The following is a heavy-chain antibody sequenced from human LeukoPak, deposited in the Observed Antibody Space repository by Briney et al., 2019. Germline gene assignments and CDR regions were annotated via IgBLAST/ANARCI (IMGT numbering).Heavy chain of an antibody. CDR3: ARILCPDAFDI. V-gene: IGHV2-70*11. CDR2: IDWDDDK. J-gene: IGHJ3*02. CDR1: GFSLSTRGMG. Sequence: SGPALVKPTQTLTLTCTFSGFSLSTRGMGVSWIRQPPGKALEWLARIDWDDDKYYITSLKTRPTISKDTSKNQVVLTMTNMDPVDTATYYCARILCPDAFDIWGQGTMVTVSS. D-gene: IGHD2-2*01.